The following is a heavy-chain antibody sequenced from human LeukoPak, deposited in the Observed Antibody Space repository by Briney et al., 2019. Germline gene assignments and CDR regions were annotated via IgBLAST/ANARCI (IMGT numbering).Heavy chain of an antibody. D-gene: IGHD6-19*01. CDR2: IRYDGSNK. CDR3: AKVKDEQWLVSFDY. Sequence: GGSLRLSCAASGFTFSSYGMHWVRQAPGKGLEWVAFIRYDGSNKYYADSVKGRFTISKNTLYLQMNSLRAEDTAVYYCAKVKDEQWLVSFDYWGQGTLVTVSS. CDR1: GFTFSSYG. V-gene: IGHV3-30*02. J-gene: IGHJ4*02.